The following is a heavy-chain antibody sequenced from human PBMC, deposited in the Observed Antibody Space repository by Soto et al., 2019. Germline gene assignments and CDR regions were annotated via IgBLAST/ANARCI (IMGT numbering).Heavy chain of an antibody. J-gene: IGHJ4*02. D-gene: IGHD3-3*01. CDR2: VSVSGGTT. CDR1: GFTFSSYA. CDR3: AKGITLFGVAPPLAPSDY. Sequence: DVQLLESGGGLGQPGGSLRLSCAASGFTFSSYAMSWVRQAPGKGLEWVSTVSVSGGTTYYADSVKGRFTISRDNPKNPLYLQMNRLRVEDTAAYYWAKGITLFGVAPPLAPSDYWGQGTLVTVSS. V-gene: IGHV3-23*01.